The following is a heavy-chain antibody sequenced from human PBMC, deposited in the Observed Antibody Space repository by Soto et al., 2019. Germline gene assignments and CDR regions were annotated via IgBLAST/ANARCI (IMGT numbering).Heavy chain of an antibody. CDR3: ARVGYSSTGTTFHYHGLDV. Sequence: ASVKVSCKASGYNFTSHYMHWVRQAPGQGLESMGIIYPRGGATIYAQKFQGRVTMTRDTSTHTFYMELSSLRSEDTAMYYCARVGYSSTGTTFHYHGLDVWGQGTTVTVSS. V-gene: IGHV1-46*01. CDR1: GYNFTSHY. D-gene: IGHD3-22*01. J-gene: IGHJ6*02. CDR2: IYPRGGAT.